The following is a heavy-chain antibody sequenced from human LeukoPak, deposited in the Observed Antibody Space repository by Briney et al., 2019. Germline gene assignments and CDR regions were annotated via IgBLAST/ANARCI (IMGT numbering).Heavy chain of an antibody. CDR2: ISYDGSNK. CDR1: GFTFSSYG. Sequence: GGSLRLSCAASGFTFSSYGMHWVRQAPGKGLEWVAVISYDGSNKYYADSVKGRFTISRDNSKNTLYLQMNSLRAEDTAVYYCARDSGSYSGRFGYWGQGTLVTVSS. D-gene: IGHD1-26*01. V-gene: IGHV3-30*03. CDR3: ARDSGSYSGRFGY. J-gene: IGHJ4*02.